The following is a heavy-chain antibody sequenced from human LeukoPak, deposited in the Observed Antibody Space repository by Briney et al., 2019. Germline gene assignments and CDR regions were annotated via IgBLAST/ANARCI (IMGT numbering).Heavy chain of an antibody. D-gene: IGHD3-3*01. CDR3: ASSHPLGSNNDYYTPFDY. CDR2: IYYSGDT. V-gene: IGHV4-59*01. Sequence: SEILSLTCTVSGSSISNYYWSWIRQPPGKGLEWIGYIYYSGDTNYNPSLKSRVTISVDTSKNQFSLKLTSVTAADTAVYYCASSHPLGSNNDYYTPFDYWGQGALVIVFS. CDR1: GSSISNYY. J-gene: IGHJ4*02.